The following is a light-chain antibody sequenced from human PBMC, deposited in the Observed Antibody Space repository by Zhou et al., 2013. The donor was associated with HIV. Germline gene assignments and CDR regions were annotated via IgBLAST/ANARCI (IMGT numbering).Light chain of an antibody. CDR3: MQALHTFT. Sequence: DIEMTQSPLSLSVTPGEPASISCRSSQSLLQSDGYNYLDWYLQKPGQSPQLLIYLGSNRASGVPDRFSGSVSGTDFTLKISRVEAEDVGVYFCMQALHTFTFGGGPRWRSN. J-gene: IGKJ4*01. V-gene: IGKV2-28*01. CDR2: LGS. CDR1: QSLLQSDGYNY.